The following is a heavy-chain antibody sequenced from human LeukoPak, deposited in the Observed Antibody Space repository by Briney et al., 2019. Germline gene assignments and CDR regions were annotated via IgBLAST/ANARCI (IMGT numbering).Heavy chain of an antibody. D-gene: IGHD4-23*01. CDR1: GGSVSSYY. V-gene: IGHV4-59*02. Sequence: PSETLSLTCTVSGGSVSSYYWSWIRQPPGKGLEWIGYIYYSGNTNYNPSLKSRVTILVDTSKKQFSLKLSSVTAADTAVYYCARDWYGGNPFDYWGQGTLVTVSS. CDR3: ARDWYGGNPFDY. CDR2: IYYSGNT. J-gene: IGHJ4*02.